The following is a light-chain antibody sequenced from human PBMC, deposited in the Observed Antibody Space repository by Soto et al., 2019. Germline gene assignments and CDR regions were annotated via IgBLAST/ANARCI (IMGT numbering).Light chain of an antibody. CDR2: DDI. J-gene: IGLJ2*01. V-gene: IGLV1-40*01. Sequence: QSVLTQPPSVSGAPGQRVTISCTGSSSNIGARYDVHWYQQLPGTAPKLLIYDDINRPSGVPDRFSGSKSGTSASLAITGLQAEDEAEYYCQSYDSSLSGVVFGGRTKVTVL. CDR1: SSNIGARYD. CDR3: QSYDSSLSGVV.